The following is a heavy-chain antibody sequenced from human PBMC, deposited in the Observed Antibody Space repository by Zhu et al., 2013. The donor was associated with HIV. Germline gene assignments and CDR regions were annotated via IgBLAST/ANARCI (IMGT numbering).Heavy chain of an antibody. CDR2: INPNSGGT. Sequence: QVQLVQSGAEVKKPGASVKVSCKASGYTFTGYYMHWVRQAPGQGLEWMGWINPNSGGTNYAQKFQGRVTMTRDTSISTAYMELSRLRSDDTAVYYCARVSALSLGYSYGTWDYWGQGTLVTVSS. D-gene: IGHD5-18*01. CDR1: GYTFTGYY. CDR3: ARVSALSLGYSYGTWDY. J-gene: IGHJ4*02. V-gene: IGHV1-2*02.